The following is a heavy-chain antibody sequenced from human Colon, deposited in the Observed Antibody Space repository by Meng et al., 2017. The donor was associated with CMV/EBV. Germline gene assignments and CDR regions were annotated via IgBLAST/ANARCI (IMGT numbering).Heavy chain of an antibody. Sequence: GSLRLSCTISVGSVNGGSNYWSWIRRPPGKGLEWIGYISYSGSTHYNPSLKSRVTMSVDLSKKQISLKVSSVTAEDTAVYYCARGGKIISSSDNDKWFDAWGQGTLVTVSS. V-gene: IGHV4-61*01. CDR3: ARGGKIISSSDNDKWFDA. CDR2: ISYSGST. J-gene: IGHJ5*02. D-gene: IGHD3-16*01. CDR1: VGSVNGGSNY.